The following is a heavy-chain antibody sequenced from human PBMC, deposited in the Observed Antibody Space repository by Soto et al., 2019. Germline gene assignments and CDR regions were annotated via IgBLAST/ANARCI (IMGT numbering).Heavy chain of an antibody. J-gene: IGHJ4*02. D-gene: IGHD1-26*01. CDR3: ARLAVGATVDY. V-gene: IGHV4-61*01. Sequence: PSETLSLTCTVSGGSVSSGSYYWSWIRQPPGKGLEWIGYIYYSGSTNYNPSLKSRVTISVDTSKNQFSLKLSSVTAADTAVYYCARLAVGATVDYWGQGTLVTVSS. CDR1: GGSVSSGSYY. CDR2: IYYSGST.